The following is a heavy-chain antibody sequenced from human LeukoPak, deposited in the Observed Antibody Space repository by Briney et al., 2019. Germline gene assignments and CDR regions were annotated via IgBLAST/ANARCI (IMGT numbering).Heavy chain of an antibody. CDR3: ARAVYYSNYLGY. J-gene: IGHJ4*01. Sequence: VGSLRLSCAASGFTFSSYWMHWVRQAPGKGLVWVSRIKSDGSSTNYADSVKGRFTISRDNAKNTLYLQMNSLRAEDTAMYYCARAVYYSNYLGYWGQGTLVTVS. CDR2: IKSDGSST. CDR1: GFTFSSYW. D-gene: IGHD3-10*01. V-gene: IGHV3-74*01.